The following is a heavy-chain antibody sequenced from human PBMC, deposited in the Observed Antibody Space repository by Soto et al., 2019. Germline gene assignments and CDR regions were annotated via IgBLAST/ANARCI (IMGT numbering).Heavy chain of an antibody. J-gene: IGHJ4*02. Sequence: LRLSCAASGFTFSSYEMHWVRQATGKGLEWVSAIGTAGDTYYPGSVKGRFTISRENAKNSLYLQMNSLRAGDTAVYYCERGTKAVAANYFGYWGQGTLVTVSS. CDR2: IGTAGDT. V-gene: IGHV3-13*04. CDR1: GFTFSSYE. CDR3: ERGTKAVAANYFGY. D-gene: IGHD6-19*01.